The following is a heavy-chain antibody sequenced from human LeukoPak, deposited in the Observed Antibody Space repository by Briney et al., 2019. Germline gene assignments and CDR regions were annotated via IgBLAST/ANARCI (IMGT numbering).Heavy chain of an antibody. J-gene: IGHJ4*02. Sequence: GGSLRLSCAASGFTFSFYSMSWVRQAPGKGLEWVSSMSVSSGLIYYADSVKGRFTVSRDNAKNSLYLQMNSLRAEDTAVYYCAREFGGSASGAGYWGQGTLVTVSS. CDR1: GFTFSFYS. CDR2: MSVSSGLI. D-gene: IGHD3-10*01. CDR3: AREFGGSASGAGY. V-gene: IGHV3-21*01.